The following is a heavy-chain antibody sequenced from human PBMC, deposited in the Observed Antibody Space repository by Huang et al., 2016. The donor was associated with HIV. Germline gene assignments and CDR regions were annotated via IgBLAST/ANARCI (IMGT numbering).Heavy chain of an antibody. Sequence: QVQLVQSGAEVKKPGASVKVSCKTSGYTFTMYGINWGRQAPGQGLEWMGWIEGDNGNTNATKKCEGRVTRTTDTSTTTDYLELRSLRSDDTAVYCCARDLGSYYDSSGYSPADYWGQGTLVTVSS. CDR2: IEGDNGNT. CDR3: ARDLGSYYDSSGYSPADY. CDR1: GYTFTMYG. D-gene: IGHD3-22*01. V-gene: IGHV1-18*01. J-gene: IGHJ4*02.